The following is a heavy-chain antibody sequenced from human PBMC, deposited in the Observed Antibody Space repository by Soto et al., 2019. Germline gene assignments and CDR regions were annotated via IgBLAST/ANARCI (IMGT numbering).Heavy chain of an antibody. CDR2: IIPIFGTA. J-gene: IGHJ4*02. Sequence: SVKVSCKASGFSFSDYFMHWVRQAPGQGLEWMGGIIPIFGTANHAQKFQGRVTITADESTSTAYMYLSSLRSEDTAVYYCARGWGYDSSDYYYAYWGQGTLVTVSS. CDR1: GFSFSDYF. V-gene: IGHV1-69*13. CDR3: ARGWGYDSSDYYYAY. D-gene: IGHD3-22*01.